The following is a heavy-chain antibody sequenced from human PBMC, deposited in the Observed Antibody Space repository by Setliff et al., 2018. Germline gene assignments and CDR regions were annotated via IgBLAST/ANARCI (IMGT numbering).Heavy chain of an antibody. D-gene: IGHD3-3*01. CDR1: GFTFSSLW. Sequence: GGSLRLSCAASGFTFSSLWMAWVRQAPGKGLEWVANINQGGGAQFYVDSVKGRFTISRDNAKNSLYLQMSSLRAEDTAVYYCARDVFDFRTGQADPWGQGTLVTVSS. CDR3: ARDVFDFRTGQADP. CDR2: INQGGGAQ. V-gene: IGHV3-7*01. J-gene: IGHJ5*02.